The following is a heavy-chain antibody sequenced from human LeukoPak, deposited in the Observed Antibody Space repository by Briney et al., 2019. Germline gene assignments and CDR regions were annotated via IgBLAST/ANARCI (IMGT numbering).Heavy chain of an antibody. V-gene: IGHV4-59*01. CDR3: ARSLQEARTTQRDCFDP. CDR2: VYYSGST. CDR1: VGSIRRYY. J-gene: IGHJ5*02. D-gene: IGHD1-1*01. Sequence: LETLSLTCTVYVGSIRRYYWSWIRQSPGKGLEWIGYVYYSGSTNYNPFLRSRVTISVDTSKTQFPLKVSSVTAADTAVYYCARSLQEARTTQRDCFDPWGQGTLVTVSS.